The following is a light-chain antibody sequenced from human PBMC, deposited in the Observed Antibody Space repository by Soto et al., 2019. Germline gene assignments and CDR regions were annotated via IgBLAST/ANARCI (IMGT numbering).Light chain of an antibody. J-gene: IGKJ2*01. CDR3: QQRSNWGYT. CDR2: DAS. Sequence: EIVLTQSPATLSLSPGERATLSCRASQSVSSYLAWYQQKPGQAPRLLIYDASNRATGIPARFSGGGSGTDFTLTISSLEPEDFAVYYCQQRSNWGYTFGQGTKLEIK. V-gene: IGKV3-11*01. CDR1: QSVSSY.